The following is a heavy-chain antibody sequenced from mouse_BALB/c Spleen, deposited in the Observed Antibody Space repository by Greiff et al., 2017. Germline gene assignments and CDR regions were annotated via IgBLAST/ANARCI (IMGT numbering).Heavy chain of an antibody. CDR1: GFTFSSYA. J-gene: IGHJ1*01. V-gene: IGHV5-6-5*01. Sequence: DVKLVESGGGLVKPGGSLKLSCAASGFTFSSYAMSWVRQTPEKRLEWVASISSGGSTYYPDSVKGRFTISRDNARNILYLQMSSLRSEDTAMYYCARPLLRLDWYFDVWGAGTTVTVSS. CDR2: ISSGGST. D-gene: IGHD1-2*01. CDR3: ARPLLRLDWYFDV.